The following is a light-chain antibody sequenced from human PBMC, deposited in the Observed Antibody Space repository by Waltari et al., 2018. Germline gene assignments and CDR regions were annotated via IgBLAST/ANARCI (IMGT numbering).Light chain of an antibody. V-gene: IGKV2-30*02. J-gene: IGKJ1*01. Sequence: DVVMTQSPLSLPVTLGQPASISCNSSQSLVHSDGNTYLDWFHQRPGQSPRRLIYKVSNRGSGVPDRFSGSGSGTDFTLKISRVEAEDVGVYYCMQSIHWPWTFGQGTKVEIK. CDR3: MQSIHWPWT. CDR1: QSLVHSDGNTY. CDR2: KVS.